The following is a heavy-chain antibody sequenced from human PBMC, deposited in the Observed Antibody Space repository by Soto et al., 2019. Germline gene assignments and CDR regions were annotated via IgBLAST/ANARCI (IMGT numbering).Heavy chain of an antibody. V-gene: IGHV4-59*01. Sequence: PSETLSLTCTDSGGSISSYYWSWIRQPPGKGLEWIGYIYYSGSTNYNPSLKSRVTISVDTSKNQFSLKLSSVTAADTAVYYCARDLLGTAEGYYGMDVWGQGTTVTVSS. D-gene: IGHD1-1*01. CDR3: ARDLLGTAEGYYGMDV. CDR2: IYYSGST. CDR1: GGSISSYY. J-gene: IGHJ6*02.